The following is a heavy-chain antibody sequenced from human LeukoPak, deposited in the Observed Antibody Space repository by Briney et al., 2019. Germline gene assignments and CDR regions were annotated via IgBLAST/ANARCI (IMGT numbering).Heavy chain of an antibody. CDR1: GGSISSSSYY. D-gene: IGHD4/OR15-4a*01. V-gene: IGHV4-39*07. CDR3: ARSANLFDY. Sequence: SETLSLTCTVSGGSISSSSYYWGWIRQPPGKGLEWIGSIYYSGSTNYNPSLKSRVTISVDTSKNQFSLKLSSLTAADTAAYYCARSANLFDYWGQGTLVTVSS. CDR2: IYYSGST. J-gene: IGHJ4*02.